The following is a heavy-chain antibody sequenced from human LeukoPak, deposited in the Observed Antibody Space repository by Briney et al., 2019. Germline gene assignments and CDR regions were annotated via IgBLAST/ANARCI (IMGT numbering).Heavy chain of an antibody. Sequence: GGSPRLSCAASGFTFNNYAMNWVRQAPGKGLEWVSSISGGGETTYYADSAKGRFTIFRDNSQNTLYLQMNSLRAEDTAVYYCARDYADYVGYFFFDYWGQGTLVTVSS. CDR2: ISGGGETT. CDR3: ARDYADYVGYFFFDY. V-gene: IGHV3-23*01. D-gene: IGHD4-17*01. CDR1: GFTFNNYA. J-gene: IGHJ4*02.